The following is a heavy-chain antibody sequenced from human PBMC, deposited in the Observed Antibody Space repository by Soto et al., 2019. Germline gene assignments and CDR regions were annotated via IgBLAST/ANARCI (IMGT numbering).Heavy chain of an antibody. CDR2: ISSSSSYT. D-gene: IGHD2-21*02. CDR1: GFTFSDYY. V-gene: IGHV3-11*05. J-gene: IGHJ4*02. CDR3: ARDHEAYCGGDCYYFDY. Sequence: QVQLVESGGGLVKPGGSLRLSCAASGFTFSDYYMSWIRQAPGKGLEWVSYISSSSSYTNYADSVKGRFTISRDNAKNSLYLQMNSLRAEDTAVYYCARDHEAYCGGDCYYFDYWGQGTLVTVSS.